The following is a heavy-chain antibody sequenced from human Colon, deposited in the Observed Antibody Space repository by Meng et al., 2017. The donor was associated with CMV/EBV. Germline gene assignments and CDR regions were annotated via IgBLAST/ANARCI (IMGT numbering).Heavy chain of an antibody. Sequence: GGSLRLSCAASEFTLSTYGIHWVRQAPGKGLEWVGHITGNRNTMYYADSVMGRFTILRDNAKNAVFLQMNGLGAEDTAIYYCAREQSSTDGGGTSGMDVWGPGTTVTVSS. D-gene: IGHD3-16*01. CDR3: AREQSSTDGGGTSGMDV. CDR2: ITGNRNTM. J-gene: IGHJ6*02. CDR1: EFTLSTYG. V-gene: IGHV3-48*04.